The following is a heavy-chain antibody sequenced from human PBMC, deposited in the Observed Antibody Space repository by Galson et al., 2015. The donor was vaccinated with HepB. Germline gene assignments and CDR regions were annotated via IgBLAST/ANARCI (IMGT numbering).Heavy chain of an antibody. D-gene: IGHD4-17*01. CDR2: INPGDSYT. CDR3: AISTVTTEGGFDY. Sequence: QSGAEVKKPGESLRISCQDSGYSFTSYWISWVRQMPGKGLEWMGRINPGDSYTNYSPSFQGHVTISADKPISTAYLQWSSLKASDTAMYYCAISTVTTEGGFDYWGQGTLVTVSS. CDR1: GYSFTSYW. V-gene: IGHV5-10-1*01. J-gene: IGHJ4*02.